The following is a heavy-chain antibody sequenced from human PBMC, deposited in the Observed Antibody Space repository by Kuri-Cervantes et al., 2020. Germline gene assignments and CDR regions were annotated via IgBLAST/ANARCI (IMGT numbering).Heavy chain of an antibody. J-gene: IGHJ6*02. CDR2: ISYDGSNK. CDR1: GFTFGSYG. Sequence: GESLKISCAASGFTFGSYGMHWVRQAPGKGLEWVAVISYDGSNKYYADSVKGRFTISRDNSKNTLYLQMNSLRAEDTAVYYCARDLNSSFGLLWFGEFNYYYYYGMDVWGQGTTVTVSS. CDR3: ARDLNSSFGLLWFGEFNYYYYYGMDV. D-gene: IGHD3-10*01. V-gene: IGHV3-30*03.